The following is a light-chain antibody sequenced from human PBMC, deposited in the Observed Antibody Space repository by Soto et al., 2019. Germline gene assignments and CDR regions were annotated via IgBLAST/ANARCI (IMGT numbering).Light chain of an antibody. CDR3: SSYTSSSTVV. J-gene: IGLJ2*01. V-gene: IGLV2-14*01. CDR2: AVT. Sequence: QSALTQPASVSGSPGQSITISCTGTSSDVGGYNYVSWYQQHPGKAPKLMIYAVTDRPSGVSSRFSGSKSGNTASLTISGLQAEDEADYYCSSYTSSSTVVFGGGTKVTVL. CDR1: SSDVGGYNY.